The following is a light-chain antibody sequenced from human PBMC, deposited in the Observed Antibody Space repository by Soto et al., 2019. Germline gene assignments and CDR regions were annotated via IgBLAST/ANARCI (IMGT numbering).Light chain of an antibody. J-gene: IGLJ1*01. V-gene: IGLV2-8*01. Sequence: QSVLTQPPSASGSPGQSVTISCTGTSSDVGGYNYVSWYQQHPGKAPKLMIYEVSKRPSGVPDRFSGSKSGNTASLTVSGFKAKNEADYYCSSYPGSPVSGPGTKFPVL. CDR3: SSYPGSPV. CDR1: SSDVGGYNY. CDR2: EVS.